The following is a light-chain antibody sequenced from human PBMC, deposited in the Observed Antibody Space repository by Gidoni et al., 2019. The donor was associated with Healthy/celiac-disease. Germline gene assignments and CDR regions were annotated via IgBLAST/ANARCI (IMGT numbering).Light chain of an antibody. CDR1: QTVSSSY. Sequence: EIVLTQSPGTLSLSPGERATLSCRASQTVSSSYLAWDQQKPGQAPRLLIYGASRRATGIPDRCSGSGSGTDCTLKSSRLEPEDFAVYYCQQYRRSPYTFGQGTNLKIK. V-gene: IGKV3-20*01. CDR3: QQYRRSPYT. CDR2: GAS. J-gene: IGKJ2*01.